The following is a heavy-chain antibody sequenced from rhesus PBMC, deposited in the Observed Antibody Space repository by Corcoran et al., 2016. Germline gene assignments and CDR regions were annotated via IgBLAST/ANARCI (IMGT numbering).Heavy chain of an antibody. CDR2: NNSGGGST. CDR3: AKEWGYSGSDY. CDR1: GFTFSSYW. J-gene: IGHJ4*01. Sequence: EVQLVESGGGLAKPGGSLRLSCAASGFTFSSYWMNWVRQAPGKGLEWVSANNSGGGSTYYADSGKGRFTISRDNSKNTLSLQMNSLRAEDTAVYYCAKEWGYSGSDYWGQGVLVTVSS. V-gene: IGHV3S25*01. D-gene: IGHD6-25*01.